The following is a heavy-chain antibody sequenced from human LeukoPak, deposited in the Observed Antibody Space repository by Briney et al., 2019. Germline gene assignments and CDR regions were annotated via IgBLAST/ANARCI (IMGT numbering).Heavy chain of an antibody. CDR3: AGDVIAVAGRDY. CDR1: GFTFSSYS. Sequence: GGSLRLSCAASGFTFSSYSMNWVRQAPGKGLEWVSAISGSGGSTYYADSVKGRFTISRDNSKNTLYLQMNSLRAEDTAVYYCAGDVIAVAGRDYWGQGTLVTVSS. J-gene: IGHJ4*02. V-gene: IGHV3-23*01. CDR2: ISGSGGST. D-gene: IGHD6-19*01.